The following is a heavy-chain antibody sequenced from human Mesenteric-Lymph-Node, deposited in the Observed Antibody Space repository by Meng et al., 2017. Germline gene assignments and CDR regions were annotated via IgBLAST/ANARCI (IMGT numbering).Heavy chain of an antibody. D-gene: IGHD3-10*01. V-gene: IGHV2-70*01. Sequence: SGPTLVKPTQTLTLTSTFSGFSLSTSGMCVSWIRQPPGKALEWLALIDWDDDKYYSTSLKTRLTISKDTSKSQVVLTMTNMDPVDTATYYCARIQMVRGVIIIGYFDYWGQGTLVTVSS. CDR2: IDWDDDK. CDR1: GFSLSTSGMC. CDR3: ARIQMVRGVIIIGYFDY. J-gene: IGHJ4*02.